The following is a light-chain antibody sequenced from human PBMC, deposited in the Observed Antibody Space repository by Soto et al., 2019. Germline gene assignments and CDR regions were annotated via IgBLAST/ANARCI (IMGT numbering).Light chain of an antibody. CDR3: SSYASNKTLL. CDR2: EVI. CDR1: SSDIGAYNY. V-gene: IGLV2-14*01. J-gene: IGLJ1*01. Sequence: QSALTQPASVSESPGQSITVSCTGTSSDIGAYNYVAWYQQHPGKAPKLLIYEVINRPSGVSNRFSGSKSGYTASLTISGLQAEDEADYYCSSYASNKTLLFGPGTKVTVL.